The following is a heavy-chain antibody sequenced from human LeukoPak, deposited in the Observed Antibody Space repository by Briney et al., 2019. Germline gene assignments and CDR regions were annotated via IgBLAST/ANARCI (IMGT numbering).Heavy chain of an antibody. Sequence: PGGSLRLSCAASGFTVSSNYMSWVRHAPGKGLEWVSVIYSGGTTNYADSVRGRFTISRDNSKSTLYLQMNSLRDEDTAVYFCARALQLHWYFDLWGRGALVTVSS. V-gene: IGHV3-53*01. CDR3: ARALQLHWYFDL. CDR2: IYSGGTT. CDR1: GFTVSSNY. J-gene: IGHJ2*01. D-gene: IGHD4-23*01.